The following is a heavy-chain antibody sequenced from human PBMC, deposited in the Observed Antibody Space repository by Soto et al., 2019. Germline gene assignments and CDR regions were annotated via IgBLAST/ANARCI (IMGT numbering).Heavy chain of an antibody. Sequence: EVQLVESGGALVKPGGSLRLSCAASGFTFINYAMSWVRQAPGKGLEWVSTIGGGDGSTYYADSVKGRFTISRDNSNSALYLQMNSLRVGDTAIYYCAKGILVKPPGTRTFDIWGQGTMVIVSS. CDR3: AKGILVKPPGTRTFDI. D-gene: IGHD6-13*01. V-gene: IGHV3-23*04. CDR2: IGGGDGST. CDR1: GFTFINYA. J-gene: IGHJ3*02.